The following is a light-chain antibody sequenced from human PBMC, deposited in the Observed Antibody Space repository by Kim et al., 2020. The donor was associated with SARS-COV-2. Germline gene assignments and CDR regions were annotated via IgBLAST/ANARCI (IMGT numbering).Light chain of an antibody. V-gene: IGLV6-57*03. CDR2: EDK. J-gene: IGLJ3*02. CDR1: SGSIASNY. Sequence: GKQVPIPGRRGSGSIASNYVKWNQQRPGSATTTVLYEDKQSPSGVPDRFSGSIDSSSNSAYLTISGLKTEDEADYYCQSYDSSNWVFGGGTQLTVL. CDR3: QSYDSSNWV.